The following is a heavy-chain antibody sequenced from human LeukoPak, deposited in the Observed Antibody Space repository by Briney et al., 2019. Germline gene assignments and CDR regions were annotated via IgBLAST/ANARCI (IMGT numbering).Heavy chain of an antibody. CDR2: ISYDGSNK. V-gene: IGHV3-30*18. D-gene: IGHD3-10*01. Sequence: GGSLRLSCAASGFTFNSYGMHWVRQAPGKGLEWVAVISYDGSNKYYADSVKGRFTISRDNSKNTLYLQMNSLRAEDTAVYYCAKVGSGSESWGQGTLVTVSS. J-gene: IGHJ4*02. CDR3: AKVGSGSES. CDR1: GFTFNSYG.